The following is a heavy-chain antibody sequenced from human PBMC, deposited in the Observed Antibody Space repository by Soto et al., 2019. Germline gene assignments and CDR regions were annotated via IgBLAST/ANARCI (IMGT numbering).Heavy chain of an antibody. V-gene: IGHV3-15*01. Sequence: GGSLRLSCAASGFTFSNAWMSWVRQAPGKGLEWVGRIKSKTDGGTTDYAAPVKGRFTISRDDSKNTLYLQMNSLKTEDTAVYYCTTDRYCSGGSCYSGPYYYYYYMDVWGKGTTVTVSS. J-gene: IGHJ6*03. CDR3: TTDRYCSGGSCYSGPYYYYYYMDV. CDR2: IKSKTDGGTT. CDR1: GFTFSNAW. D-gene: IGHD2-15*01.